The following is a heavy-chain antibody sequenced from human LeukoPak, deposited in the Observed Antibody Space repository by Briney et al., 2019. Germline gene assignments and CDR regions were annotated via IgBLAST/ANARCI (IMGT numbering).Heavy chain of an antibody. V-gene: IGHV4-34*01. CDR3: ARGGSGDTAMALDY. D-gene: IGHD5-18*01. Sequence: SETLSLTCAVYGGSFSGYYWSWIRQPPGKGLEWIGETNHSGSTNYNPSLKSRVTISVDTSKNQFSLKLSSVTAADTAVYYCARGGSGDTAMALDYWGQGTLVTVSS. CDR1: GGSFSGYY. J-gene: IGHJ4*02. CDR2: TNHSGST.